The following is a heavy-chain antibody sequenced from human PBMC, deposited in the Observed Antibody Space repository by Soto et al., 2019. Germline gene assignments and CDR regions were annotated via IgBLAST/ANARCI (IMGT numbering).Heavy chain of an antibody. V-gene: IGHV1-69*01. D-gene: IGHD2-21*02. CDR3: ARDRAPAYGGNSHFDY. CDR1: GGTFSSYA. Sequence: QVQLVQSGAEVKKPGSSVKVSCKASGGTFSSYAISWVRQAPGQGLEWMGGIIPIFGTANYAQKFQGRVTITADESTGTAYMELSSLRSEDTAVYYCARDRAPAYGGNSHFDYWGQGTLVTVSS. J-gene: IGHJ4*02. CDR2: IIPIFGTA.